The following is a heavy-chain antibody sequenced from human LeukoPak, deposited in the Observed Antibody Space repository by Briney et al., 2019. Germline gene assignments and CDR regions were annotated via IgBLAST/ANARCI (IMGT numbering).Heavy chain of an antibody. J-gene: IGHJ4*02. D-gene: IGHD5-18*01. Sequence: QSGGSLRLSCAASGFTFSSYAMHWVRQAPGKGLEWVAVISYDGSNKYYADSVKGRFTISRDNSKNSLYLQMNSLRAEDTALYYCAKDQYSYGYLMDYWGQGTLVTVSS. CDR2: ISYDGSNK. V-gene: IGHV3-30-3*01. CDR1: GFTFSSYA. CDR3: AKDQYSYGYLMDY.